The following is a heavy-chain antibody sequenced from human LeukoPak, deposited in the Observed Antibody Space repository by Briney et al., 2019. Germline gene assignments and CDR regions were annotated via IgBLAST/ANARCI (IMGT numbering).Heavy chain of an antibody. CDR2: TSGNGGKT. CDR3: AKDRGYAFDL. J-gene: IGHJ3*01. CDR1: GFTFNIYA. V-gene: IGHV3-23*01. Sequence: GGSLRLSCAASGFTFNIYAMSWVRQAPGKGLEWVSATSGNGGKTHYTDSVKGRFAISRDNSRNTLYLQMNSLRAEDTAVYYCAKDRGYAFDLWGQGTLVTVFS. D-gene: IGHD3-10*01.